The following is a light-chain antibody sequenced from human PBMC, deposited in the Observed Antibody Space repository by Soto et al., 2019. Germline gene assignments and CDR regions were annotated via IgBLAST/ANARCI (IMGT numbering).Light chain of an antibody. J-gene: IGKJ2*01. CDR2: KAS. Sequence: DIQMTQSPSSLSASLGDRVIITCRASQSIGNFLAWYQQKPGRAPKLLIYKASSLESGVPSRFSGSGSGTEFTLTISGLQPDDFATYYCQQYYISYTFGQGTKLEIK. CDR1: QSIGNF. CDR3: QQYYISYT. V-gene: IGKV1-5*03.